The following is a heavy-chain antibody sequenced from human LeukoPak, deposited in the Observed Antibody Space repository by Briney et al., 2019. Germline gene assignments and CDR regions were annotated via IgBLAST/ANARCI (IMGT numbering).Heavy chain of an antibody. V-gene: IGHV4-39*01. CDR1: GGSISSSSYY. Sequence: PSETLSLTCTVSGGSISSSSYYWGWIRQPPGKGLEWIGSIYYSGSTYHNPSLKSRVTISVDTSKNQFSLKLSSVTAADTAVYYCARHAPPRRTYYYDSSGGGGLRYFDYWGQGTLVTVSS. D-gene: IGHD3-22*01. J-gene: IGHJ4*02. CDR2: IYYSGST. CDR3: ARHAPPRRTYYYDSSGGGGLRYFDY.